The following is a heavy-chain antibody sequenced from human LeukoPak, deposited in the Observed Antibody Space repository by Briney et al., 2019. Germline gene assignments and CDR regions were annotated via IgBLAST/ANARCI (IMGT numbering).Heavy chain of an antibody. CDR1: GFTFSSYA. CDR3: ARGIYGDYVLDY. D-gene: IGHD4-17*01. Sequence: KSGGSLRLSCAASGFTFSSYAMSWVRQAPGKGLEWVSSISSSSSYIYYADSVKGRFTISRDNAKNSLYLQMNSLRAEDTAVYYCARGIYGDYVLDYWGQGTLVTVSS. V-gene: IGHV3-21*01. J-gene: IGHJ4*02. CDR2: ISSSSSYI.